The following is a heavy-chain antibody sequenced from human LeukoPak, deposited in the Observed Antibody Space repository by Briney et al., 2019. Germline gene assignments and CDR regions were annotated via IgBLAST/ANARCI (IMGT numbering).Heavy chain of an antibody. CDR3: ARGGGYPRGSPMDV. CDR2: IIPIFGTA. V-gene: IGHV1-69*05. D-gene: IGHD3-16*02. J-gene: IGHJ6*03. Sequence: ASVKVSCKASGGTFSSYAISWVRQAPGQGLEWMGGIIPIFGTANYAQKFQGRVTITTDESTSTAYMELSSLRSEDTAVYYCARGGGYPRGSPMDVWGKGTTVTVSS. CDR1: GGTFSSYA.